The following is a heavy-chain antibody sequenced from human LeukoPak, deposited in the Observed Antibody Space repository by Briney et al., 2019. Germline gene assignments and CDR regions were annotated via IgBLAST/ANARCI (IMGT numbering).Heavy chain of an antibody. CDR2: IYYSGST. CDR1: GGSISNYY. J-gene: IGHJ4*02. V-gene: IGHV4-59*01. D-gene: IGHD5-18*01. CDR3: ARSRYSYGHIDY. Sequence: SETLSLTCTVSGGSISNYYWNWLRQPPGKGLEWIGYIYYSGSTNYNPSLQSRVTISVDTSKNQFSLKLSSVTAVDTAVYYCARSRYSYGHIDYWGQGTLVTVSS.